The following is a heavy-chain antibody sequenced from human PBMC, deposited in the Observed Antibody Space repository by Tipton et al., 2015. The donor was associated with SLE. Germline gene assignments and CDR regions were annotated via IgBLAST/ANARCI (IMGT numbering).Heavy chain of an antibody. J-gene: IGHJ3*02. CDR1: GSTFSSYA. CDR3: ARDPRYGGYSDAFDI. D-gene: IGHD5-12*01. Sequence: GSLRLSCAASGSTFSSYAMSWVRQAPGKGLEWVSAISGSGGSTYYADSVKGRFTISRDNSKNTLYLQMNSLRAEDTAVYYCARDPRYGGYSDAFDIWGQGTMVTVSS. CDR2: ISGSGGST. V-gene: IGHV3-23*01.